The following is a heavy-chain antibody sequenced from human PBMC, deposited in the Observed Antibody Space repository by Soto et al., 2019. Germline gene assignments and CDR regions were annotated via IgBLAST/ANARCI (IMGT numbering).Heavy chain of an antibody. J-gene: IGHJ6*02. V-gene: IGHV4-34*01. CDR2: XNXXXTX. D-gene: IGHD3-10*01. CDR1: GGSFSGYY. CDR3: ARRRSSYYYYYGMDV. Sequence: SETLSLTCAVYGGSFSGYYWSWIRQPPGKGLEWIXEXNXXXTXNXXXSXXXXVTISVDTSKNQFSLKLSSVTAADTAVYYCARRRSSYYYYYGMDVWGQGTTVTVSS.